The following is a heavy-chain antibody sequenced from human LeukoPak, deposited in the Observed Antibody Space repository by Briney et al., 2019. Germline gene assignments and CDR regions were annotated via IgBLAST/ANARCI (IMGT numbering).Heavy chain of an antibody. CDR3: ARHEGNDLVVVVGFDY. CDR1: GDSISSSRSY. CDR2: IYYSGST. J-gene: IGHJ4*02. Sequence: PSETLSLTCTISGDSISSSRSYWGWIRQPPGKGLEWIGSIYYSGSTNYNPSLKSRVTISVDMSKKQFSLKLSSVTAADTAVYYCARHEGNDLVVVVGFDYWGQGTLVTVSS. D-gene: IGHD2-15*01. V-gene: IGHV4-39*01.